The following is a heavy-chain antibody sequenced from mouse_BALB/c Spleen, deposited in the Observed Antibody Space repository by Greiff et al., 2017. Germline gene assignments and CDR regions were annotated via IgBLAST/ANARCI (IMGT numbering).Heavy chain of an antibody. CDR2: IWAGGST. V-gene: IGHV2-9*02. Sequence: QVQLKESGPGLVAPSQSLSITCTVSGFSLTSYGVHWVRQPPGKGLEWLGVIWAGGSTNYNSALMSRLSISKDNSKSQVFLKMNSLQTDDTAMYYCAREGGDSLLYAMDYWGQGTSVTVSS. J-gene: IGHJ4*01. CDR1: GFSLTSYG. CDR3: AREGGDSLLYAMDY.